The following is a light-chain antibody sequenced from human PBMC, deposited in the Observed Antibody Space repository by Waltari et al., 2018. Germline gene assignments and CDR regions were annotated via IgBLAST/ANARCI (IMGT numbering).Light chain of an antibody. V-gene: IGLV2-23*02. CDR2: EVT. CDR3: CSYAGSSTWV. J-gene: IGLJ3*02. Sequence: QSALTQPASVSGSPGQSITIPCTGTSRDFGSYNLVSWYQQHPGKAPKLMIYEVTKWPSGVSSRFSGSKSGNTASLTISGLQAEDEADYYCCSYAGSSTWVFGGGTKLTVL. CDR1: SRDFGSYNL.